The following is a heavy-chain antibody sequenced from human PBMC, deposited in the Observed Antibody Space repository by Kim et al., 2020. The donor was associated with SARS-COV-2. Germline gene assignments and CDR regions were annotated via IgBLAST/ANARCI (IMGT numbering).Heavy chain of an antibody. Sequence: ASVKVSCKASGYTFTSYGISWVRQAPGQGLEWMGWISAYNGNTNYAQKLQGRVTMTTDTSTSTAYMELRSLRSDDTAVYYCARTLPHYYYYGMDVWGQGTTVTVSS. CDR1: GYTFTSYG. CDR2: ISAYNGNT. V-gene: IGHV1-18*01. J-gene: IGHJ6*02. D-gene: IGHD3-10*01. CDR3: ARTLPHYYYYGMDV.